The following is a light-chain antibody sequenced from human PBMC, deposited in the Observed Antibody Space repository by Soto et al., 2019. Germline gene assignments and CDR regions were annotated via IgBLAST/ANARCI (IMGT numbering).Light chain of an antibody. J-gene: IGKJ2*01. V-gene: IGKV3-15*01. CDR3: QQYKAGTEGYT. Sequence: ERVMTQSPATLSLSTGARVTLSYRASQRVSSRLPWYQQEPGQAPRLLIYGALIRATGVPARFSGSGSGTEFTLTISSLQSEAVAVYYCQQYKAGTEGYTFGQGTKLEIK. CDR2: GAL. CDR1: QRVSSR.